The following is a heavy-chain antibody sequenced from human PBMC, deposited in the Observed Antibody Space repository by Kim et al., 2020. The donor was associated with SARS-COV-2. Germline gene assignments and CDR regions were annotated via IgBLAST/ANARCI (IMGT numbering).Heavy chain of an antibody. Sequence: ASVKVSCKASGYTFTSYAMNWVRQAPGQALEWMGWINTNTGNPTYAQGFTGRFVFSLDTSVSTAYLQISSLKAEDTAVYYCARCRYSYGPNWFDPWGQGTLVTVSS. J-gene: IGHJ5*02. CDR1: GYTFTSYA. CDR2: INTNTGNP. V-gene: IGHV7-4-1*02. D-gene: IGHD5-18*01. CDR3: ARCRYSYGPNWFDP.